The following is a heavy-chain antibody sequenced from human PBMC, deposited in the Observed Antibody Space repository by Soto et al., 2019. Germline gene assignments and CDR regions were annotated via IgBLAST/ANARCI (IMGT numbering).Heavy chain of an antibody. CDR1: VFTFSNYF. J-gene: IGHJ5*02. Sequence: GWSLRLSCASSVFTFSNYFMHWVRQVPGEGLVWVSRMSGDGKTISYADSVKGRFTISRDNAKNTLYLQMNSLRVEDTAVYYCARTYVPGIAGFDPWGQGTLVTVSS. V-gene: IGHV3-74*01. D-gene: IGHD1-1*01. CDR2: MSGDGKTI. CDR3: ARTYVPGIAGFDP.